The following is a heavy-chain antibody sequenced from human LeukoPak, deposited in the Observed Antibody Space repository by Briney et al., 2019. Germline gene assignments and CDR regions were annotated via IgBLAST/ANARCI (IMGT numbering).Heavy chain of an antibody. V-gene: IGHV3-30*02. CDR3: ARDREWELQY. Sequence: GGSLRLSCAASGFTFSSYGMHWVRQAPGKGLEWVAFIRYDGSNKYYADSVKGRFTISRDNSKNTLYLQMNSLRAEDTAVYYCARDREWELQYWGQGTLVTVSS. D-gene: IGHD1-26*01. CDR1: GFTFSSYG. J-gene: IGHJ4*02. CDR2: IRYDGSNK.